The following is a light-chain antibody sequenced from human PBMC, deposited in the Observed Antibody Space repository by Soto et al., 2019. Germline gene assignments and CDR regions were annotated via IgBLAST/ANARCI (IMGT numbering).Light chain of an antibody. CDR1: QTISSW. CDR3: QQYNSHSET. J-gene: IGKJ1*01. Sequence: DIQMTQSPSTLSGSVGDRVTITCRASQTISSWLAWYQQKPGKAPKLLIYKASTLQSGVPSRFSGSGSGTEFTLNISSLQPDDFATYYCQQYNSHSETFGQGTKVDIK. V-gene: IGKV1-5*03. CDR2: KAS.